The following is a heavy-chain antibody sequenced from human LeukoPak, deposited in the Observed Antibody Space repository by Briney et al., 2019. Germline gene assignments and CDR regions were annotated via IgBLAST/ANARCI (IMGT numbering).Heavy chain of an antibody. J-gene: IGHJ6*02. Sequence: GGSLRLSCAASGFTFSNYAMCWVRQAPGKGLEWVAVISYDGSNKYYADSVKGRFTISRDNSKNTLYLQMNSLRAEDTAVYYCAKALAAAGTPRAPYYYYYGMDVWGQGTTVTVSS. CDR3: AKALAAAGTPRAPYYYYYGMDV. V-gene: IGHV3-30*18. CDR2: ISYDGSNK. CDR1: GFTFSNYA. D-gene: IGHD6-13*01.